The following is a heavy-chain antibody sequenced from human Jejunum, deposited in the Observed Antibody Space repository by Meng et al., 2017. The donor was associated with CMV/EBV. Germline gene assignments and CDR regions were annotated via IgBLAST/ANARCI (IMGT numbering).Heavy chain of an antibody. CDR2: IRSKTYSYAT. CDR3: TRHSIVVVPAAGFDP. J-gene: IGHJ5*02. D-gene: IGHD2-2*01. V-gene: IGHV3-73*01. Sequence: TLRAYTIHWVRQAPGKGLEWVGRIRSKTYSYATAYAASVKGRFIISRDDSKNTAYLQMNSLKTEDTAVYYCTRHSIVVVPAAGFDPWGQGTLVTVSS. CDR1: TLRAYT.